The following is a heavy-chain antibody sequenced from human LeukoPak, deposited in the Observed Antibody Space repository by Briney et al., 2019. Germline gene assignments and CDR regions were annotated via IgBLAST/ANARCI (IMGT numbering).Heavy chain of an antibody. CDR2: ISGSGGTT. Sequence: GGSLRLSCAASGFTFASYGMSWVRQAPGKGLEWVSTISGSGGTTWYADSVKGRFTISRDNSKNTLYLQMNSLRAEDTAVYYCAKDNHFDYWGQGALVTVSS. J-gene: IGHJ4*02. V-gene: IGHV3-23*01. D-gene: IGHD1-14*01. CDR1: GFTFASYG. CDR3: AKDNHFDY.